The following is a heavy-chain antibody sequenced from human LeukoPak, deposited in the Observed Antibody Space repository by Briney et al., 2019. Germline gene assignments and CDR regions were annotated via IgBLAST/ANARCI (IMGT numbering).Heavy chain of an antibody. Sequence: SETLSLTCAVYGGSFSGYYWSWIRQPPGKGLEWIGEINHSGSTKYNPSLKSRVTISVDTSKIQFSLKLSSVTAADTAVYYCVRHDLIGITGGNFDYWGQGTLVSVSS. CDR3: VRHDLIGITGGNFDY. CDR2: INHSGST. D-gene: IGHD1-14*01. CDR1: GGSFSGYY. J-gene: IGHJ4*02. V-gene: IGHV4-34*01.